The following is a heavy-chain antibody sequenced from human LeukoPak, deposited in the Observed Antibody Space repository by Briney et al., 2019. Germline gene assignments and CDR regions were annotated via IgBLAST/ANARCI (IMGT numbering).Heavy chain of an antibody. J-gene: IGHJ4*02. Sequence: PGGSLRLSCVASGFPFSDYYMNWVRQAPGKGLEWVSYISSSSSTIYYADSVKGRFTISRDNAKNSLYLQMNSLRDEDTAVYYCARPRRGYGDYEPMGYWGQGTLVTVSS. V-gene: IGHV3-11*04. CDR1: GFPFSDYY. D-gene: IGHD4-17*01. CDR2: ISSSSSTI. CDR3: ARPRRGYGDYEPMGY.